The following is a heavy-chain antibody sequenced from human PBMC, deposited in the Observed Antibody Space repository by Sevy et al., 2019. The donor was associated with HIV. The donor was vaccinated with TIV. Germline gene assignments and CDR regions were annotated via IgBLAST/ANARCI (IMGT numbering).Heavy chain of an antibody. J-gene: IGHJ4*02. CDR1: GFTFSSYE. D-gene: IGHD4-17*01. CDR3: ARDLPPSATTVAHFDY. CDR2: ISNSGTTR. Sequence: GGSLRLSCSASGFTFSSYEMNWVCQAPGKGLESVSYISNSGTTRSYSDSVRGRFTISRDNAGNSLYLQMKSLRADDTAVYYCARDLPPSATTVAHFDYWGQGTLVTVSS. V-gene: IGHV3-48*03.